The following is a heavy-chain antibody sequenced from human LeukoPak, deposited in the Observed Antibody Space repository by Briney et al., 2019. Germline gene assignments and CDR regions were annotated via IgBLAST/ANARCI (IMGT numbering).Heavy chain of an antibody. CDR3: ARDLKGYSSSSGLDY. Sequence: GGSLRLSCAASGFTFSSYSMNWVRQAPGKGLEWVSSISSSSSYIYYADSVKGRFTISRDNAKNSLYLQMNILRAEDTAVYYCARDLKGYSSSSGLDYWGQGTLVTVSS. J-gene: IGHJ4*02. CDR2: ISSSSSYI. D-gene: IGHD6-6*01. CDR1: GFTFSSYS. V-gene: IGHV3-21*01.